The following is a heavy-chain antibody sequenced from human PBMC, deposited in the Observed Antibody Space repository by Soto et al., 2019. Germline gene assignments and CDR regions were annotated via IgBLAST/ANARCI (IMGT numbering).Heavy chain of an antibody. CDR2: IIPIFGTA. J-gene: IGHJ6*02. CDR3: ASSRTGVVIISPYYYYYGMDV. V-gene: IGHV1-69*13. CDR1: GGTFSSYA. Sequence: SVKVSCKASGGTFSSYAISWVRQAPGQGLEWMGGIIPIFGTANYAQKFQGRVTITADESTSTAYMELSSLRSEDTAVYYCASSRTGVVIISPYYYYYGMDVWGQGTTVTVSS. D-gene: IGHD3-3*01.